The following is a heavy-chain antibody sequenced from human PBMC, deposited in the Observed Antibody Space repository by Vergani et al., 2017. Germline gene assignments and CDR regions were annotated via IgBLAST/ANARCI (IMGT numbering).Heavy chain of an antibody. V-gene: IGHV1-8*01. D-gene: IGHD3-10*01. Sequence: QVQLVQSGAEVKKPGASVKVSCKASGYTFTSYDINWVRQATGQGLEWMGWMNPNSGNTGYAQKFQGRVTMTRNTSISTAYMELSSLRSEDTAVYYCAGASGSYSSLYYYYYMDVWGKGTTVTVSS. CDR3: AGASGSYSSLYYYYYMDV. J-gene: IGHJ6*03. CDR1: GYTFTSYD. CDR2: MNPNSGNT.